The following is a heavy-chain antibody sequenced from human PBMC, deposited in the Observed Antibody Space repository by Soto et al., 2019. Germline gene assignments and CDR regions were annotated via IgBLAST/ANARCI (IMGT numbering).Heavy chain of an antibody. CDR3: ARRAAVRNCDY. D-gene: IGHD6-25*01. CDR1: GFVFSHYA. V-gene: IGHV3-23*01. J-gene: IGHJ4*02. Sequence: EVQLLESGGGLVQPGGSLTVSCAASGFVFSHYAMTWVRQAPGKGLEWVSTVSETGDSTSYADSVKGRFTISRDNSKNSLYVQMNSLRAADTDVYDCARRAAVRNCDYWGQGTLVTVSS. CDR2: VSETGDST.